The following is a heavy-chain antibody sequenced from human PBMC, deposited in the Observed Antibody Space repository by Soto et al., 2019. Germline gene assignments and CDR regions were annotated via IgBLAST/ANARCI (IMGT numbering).Heavy chain of an antibody. CDR3: ANSRYDFWSGYYN. CDR1: GFTFSGYA. V-gene: IGHV3-23*01. CDR2: ISGSGGST. Sequence: GGSLRLSCAASGFTFSGYAMSWVRQAPGKGLEWVSAISGSGGSTYYADSVKGRFTISRDNSKDTLYLQMNSLRAEDTAVYYCANSRYDFWSGYYNWGQGTLVTVSS. D-gene: IGHD3-3*01. J-gene: IGHJ4*02.